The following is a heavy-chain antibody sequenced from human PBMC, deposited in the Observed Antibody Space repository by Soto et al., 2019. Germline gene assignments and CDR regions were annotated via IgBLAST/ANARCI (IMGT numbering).Heavy chain of an antibody. Sequence: QLQLQESGSGLVKPSQTLSLTCAVSGGSISSGGYSWSWIRQPPGKGLEWIGYIYHSGSTYYNPSLESRVTISVVRSKKQFSLKLSTVTAADTAVYYCAGGGSGSYDYWGQGTLVAVSS. V-gene: IGHV4-30-2*01. CDR3: AGGGSGSYDY. D-gene: IGHD3-10*01. CDR2: IYHSGST. CDR1: GGSISSGGYS. J-gene: IGHJ4*02.